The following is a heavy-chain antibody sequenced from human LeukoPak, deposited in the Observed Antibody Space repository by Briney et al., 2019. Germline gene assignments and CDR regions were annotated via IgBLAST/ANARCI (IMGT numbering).Heavy chain of an antibody. J-gene: IGHJ5*02. CDR3: ASVIWFGELFPPS. CDR2: IYYSGST. CDR1: GFTFSSYE. D-gene: IGHD3-10*01. Sequence: LRLSCAASGFTFSSYEMNWVRLAPGKGLEWIGTIYYSGSTYYNPSLKSRVTISVDTSKNQFSLKLSSVTAADTAVYYCASVIWFGELFPPSWGQGTLVTVSS. V-gene: IGHV4-39*07.